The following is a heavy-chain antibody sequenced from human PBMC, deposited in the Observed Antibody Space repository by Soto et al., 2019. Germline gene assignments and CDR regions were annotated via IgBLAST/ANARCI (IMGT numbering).Heavy chain of an antibody. CDR3: ARAVYCTTANCWDDFHYYNIDV. V-gene: IGHV4-39*07. D-gene: IGHD2-2*01. CDR1: GGAISSSTYY. J-gene: IGHJ6*02. CDR2: MYYTGNK. Sequence: PSETLSLTCTVSGGAISSSTYYWDWIRQPPGKGLEWIGAMYYTGNKNYNPSLESRVTMSVDTSKNQFSLKLSSVTAADTAVYYCARAVYCTTANCWDDFHYYNIDVWGQGTAVTVSS.